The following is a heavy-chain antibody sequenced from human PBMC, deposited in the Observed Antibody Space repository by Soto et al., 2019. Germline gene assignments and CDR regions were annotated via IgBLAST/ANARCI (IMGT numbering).Heavy chain of an antibody. J-gene: IGHJ4*02. Sequence: SETLSLTCSVSGVSLTSGTYYWSWIRQHPGKGLEWIGYIFYSGSTDYNPSLKSRVNISVDTSKNQFSLKPSSVTAADTAVYYCASTEDFFDYWGQGTLVTVSS. CDR1: GVSLTSGTYY. V-gene: IGHV4-31*03. CDR3: ASTEDFFDY. CDR2: IFYSGST.